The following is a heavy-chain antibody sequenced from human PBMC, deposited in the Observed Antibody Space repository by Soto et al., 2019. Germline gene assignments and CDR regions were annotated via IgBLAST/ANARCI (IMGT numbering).Heavy chain of an antibody. CDR2: IYYRGST. CDR3: AGVKRLRDRTDV. Sequence: SETLCLPCTVSGGSITSGDYYWSWIRQAPGKGLEWIGYIYYRGSTHYHLSLKSRVTISVDTSQNPVSLQLSSVTAADAALYYCAGVKRLRDRTDVCYQGA. V-gene: IGHV4-30-4*01. CDR1: GGSITSGDYY. J-gene: IGHJ6*02. D-gene: IGHD2-21*02.